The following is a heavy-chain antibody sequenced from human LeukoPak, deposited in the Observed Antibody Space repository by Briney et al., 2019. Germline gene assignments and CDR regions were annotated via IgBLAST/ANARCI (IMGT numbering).Heavy chain of an antibody. Sequence: SETLSLTCAAYGGSFSGYYWSWIRQPPGKGLEWIGEINHSGSTNYNPSLKSRVTISVDTSKNQFSLKLSSVTAADTAVYYCARGREPVAGHIGYWGQGTLVTVSS. J-gene: IGHJ4*02. D-gene: IGHD6-19*01. CDR2: INHSGST. CDR3: ARGREPVAGHIGY. CDR1: GGSFSGYY. V-gene: IGHV4-34*01.